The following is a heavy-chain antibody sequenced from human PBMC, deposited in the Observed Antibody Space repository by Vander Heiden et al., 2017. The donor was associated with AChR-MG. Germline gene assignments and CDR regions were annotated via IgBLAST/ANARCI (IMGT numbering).Heavy chain of an antibody. Sequence: QVQLQQWGAGLLKPSETLSLTCAVYGGSFSGYYWSWIRQPPGKGLEWIGEINHSGSTNYNPSLKSRVTISVDTSKNQFSLKLRSVTAADTAVYYCARGVMNYGGNPDYWGQGTLVTVS. V-gene: IGHV4-34*01. CDR2: INHSGST. J-gene: IGHJ4*02. CDR1: GGSFSGYY. CDR3: ARGVMNYGGNPDY. D-gene: IGHD4-17*01.